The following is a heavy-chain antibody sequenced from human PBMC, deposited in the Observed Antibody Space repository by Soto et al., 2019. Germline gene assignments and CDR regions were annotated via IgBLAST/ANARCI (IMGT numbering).Heavy chain of an antibody. Sequence: QVQLVQSGAEVKKPVSSVKVSCKASGDTFTIFAIRWVRQAPGQGLEWMGGIIPTIGTTNYAQRFQGRITITGDESTGTAYMELSSLKSEDTAVYYCARDLGSGYDPGDYWGQGTLVTFSS. J-gene: IGHJ4*02. D-gene: IGHD5-12*01. V-gene: IGHV1-69*12. CDR2: IIPTIGTT. CDR3: ARDLGSGYDPGDY. CDR1: GDTFTIFA.